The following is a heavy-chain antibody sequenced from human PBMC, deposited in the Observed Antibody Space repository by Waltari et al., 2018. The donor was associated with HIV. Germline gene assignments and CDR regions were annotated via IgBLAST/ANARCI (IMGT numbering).Heavy chain of an antibody. D-gene: IGHD2-8*02. Sequence: QVQLQESGPALVKPSGTLSLTCAVSGYSISSGYYWGWIRQPPGKGRGWIGKGCQGGSSTCNHSLESRVTVSVDPAKNRSSLRLSSVTAADTAVYYCAKGAPDMVLLPAVGSDAFDVWGQGTMVTVSA. CDR1: GYSISSGYY. CDR2: GCQGGSS. CDR3: AKGAPDMVLLPAVGSDAFDV. V-gene: IGHV4-38-2*01. J-gene: IGHJ3*01.